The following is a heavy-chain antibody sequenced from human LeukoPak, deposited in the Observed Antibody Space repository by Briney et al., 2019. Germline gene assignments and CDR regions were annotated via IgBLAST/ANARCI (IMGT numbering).Heavy chain of an antibody. CDR3: ARGRGGYYFDY. Sequence: PGGSLRLSCATSGFTFSNHGMNWVRQTPGKGLEWVSSISSTNSYIYYADSMKGRFTISRDNAKNSLNLQMNSLRAEDTAVYYCARGRGGYYFDYWGQGTLVTVSS. CDR1: GFTFSNHG. D-gene: IGHD3-10*01. J-gene: IGHJ4*02. CDR2: ISSTNSYI. V-gene: IGHV3-21*01.